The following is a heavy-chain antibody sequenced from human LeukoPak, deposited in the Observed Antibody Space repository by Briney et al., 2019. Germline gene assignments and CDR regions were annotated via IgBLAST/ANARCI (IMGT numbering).Heavy chain of an antibody. CDR3: ARSTRGSLDY. CDR2: ITNKANGYST. J-gene: IGHJ4*02. V-gene: IGHV3-72*01. CDR1: GFTFTDHY. Sequence: AGASLRLSCAASGFTFTDHYMDWVCQAPGKGLEWVGRITNKANGYSTDYATSVKGRFTISRDDSENSVYLQMNSLKTDDTAMYYCARSTRGSLDYWGQGTLVTVPS. D-gene: IGHD2-2*01.